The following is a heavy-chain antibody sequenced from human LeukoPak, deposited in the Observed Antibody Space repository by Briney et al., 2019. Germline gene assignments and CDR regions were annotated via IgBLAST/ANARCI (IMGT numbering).Heavy chain of an antibody. J-gene: IGHJ4*02. CDR1: GDSISSSSYY. Sequence: SETLSLTCTVSGDSISSSSYYWGWIRQSPGKGLEWFGSIYYSGNTYYNPSLKSRDTISVDTSKNQFSLRLSSVTAADTAVYYCARLRGYCSTNSCYAGTSMADYFDYWGQGTLVTVSS. CDR2: IYYSGNT. V-gene: IGHV4-39*01. D-gene: IGHD2-2*01. CDR3: ARLRGYCSTNSCYAGTSMADYFDY.